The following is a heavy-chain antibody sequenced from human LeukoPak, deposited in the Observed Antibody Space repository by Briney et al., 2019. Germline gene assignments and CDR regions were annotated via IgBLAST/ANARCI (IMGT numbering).Heavy chain of an antibody. Sequence: GGSLRLSCAASGFTFSSYWMTWVRQAPGKGLQWVANIKQDGSEKYYVDSVKGRFTVSRDNAKNSLYLQMNSLRAEDTAVYYCARDGWELLQHYFDFWGQGTLVTVSS. V-gene: IGHV3-7*01. CDR1: GFTFSSYW. J-gene: IGHJ4*02. D-gene: IGHD1-26*01. CDR2: IKQDGSEK. CDR3: ARDGWELLQHYFDF.